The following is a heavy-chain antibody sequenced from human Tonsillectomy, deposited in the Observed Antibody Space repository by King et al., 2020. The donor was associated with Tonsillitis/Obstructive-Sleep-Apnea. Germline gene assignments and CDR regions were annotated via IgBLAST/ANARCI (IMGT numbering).Heavy chain of an antibody. J-gene: IGHJ3*02. CDR2: IHYSGST. D-gene: IGHD1-1*01. CDR1: GGSISSYY. CDR3: ARDLEPDAFDI. Sequence: VQLQESGPGLVKPSETLSLTCTVSGGSISSYYWSWIRQPPGKGLEWIGYIHYSGSTNYNPSLKCRVTISVDTSKNQFSLKLSSVTAADTAVYYCARDLEPDAFDIWGQGTMVTVSS. V-gene: IGHV4-59*01.